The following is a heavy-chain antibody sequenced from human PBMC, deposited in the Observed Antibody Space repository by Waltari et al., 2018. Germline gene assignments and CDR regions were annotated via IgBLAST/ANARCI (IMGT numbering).Heavy chain of an antibody. D-gene: IGHD1-1*01. CDR1: GSTRSPPFS. V-gene: IGHV4-39*01. Sequence: QLQLEESGPGLVKPSETLSLTCTVSGSTRSPPFSWAWIRQPPGKGLEWITSISYNGATYHNPSLKSRVTVSADSSEDQLFLKLSSVTPTDTAVYFCARQRTHTGFYGKLPVSYFDVWGRGTLVAVSS. J-gene: IGHJ4*02. CDR3: ARQRTHTGFYGKLPVSYFDV. CDR2: ISYNGAT.